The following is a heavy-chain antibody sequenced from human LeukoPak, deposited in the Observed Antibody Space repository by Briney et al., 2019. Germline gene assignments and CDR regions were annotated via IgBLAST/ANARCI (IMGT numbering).Heavy chain of an antibody. D-gene: IGHD3-3*01. V-gene: IGHV3-48*01. CDR3: ARAPYYDFWSGPLTCYMDV. CDR1: GFTFSSYS. J-gene: IGHJ6*03. CDR2: ISSSSSTI. Sequence: PGGSLRLSCAASGFTFSSYSMNWVRQAPGKGLEWVSYISSSSSTIYYADSVKGRFTISRDNAKNSLYLQMNSLRAEDTAVYYCARAPYYDFWSGPLTCYMDVWGKGTTVTVSS.